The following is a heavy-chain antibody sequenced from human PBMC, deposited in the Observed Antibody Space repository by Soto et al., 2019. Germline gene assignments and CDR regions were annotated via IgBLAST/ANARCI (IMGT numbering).Heavy chain of an antibody. CDR1: GFTFSSYS. CDR2: ISSSSSTI. D-gene: IGHD6-6*01. V-gene: IGHV3-48*02. CDR3: ARPEYSSSSYGMDV. J-gene: IGHJ6*02. Sequence: GSQRLSCAASGFTFSSYSVNWIRQAPGKGLGWVSYISSSSSTIYYADSVKGRFTISRDNAKNSPYLQMNSLRDEDTAVYYCARPEYSSSSYGMDVWGQGTTVTVSS.